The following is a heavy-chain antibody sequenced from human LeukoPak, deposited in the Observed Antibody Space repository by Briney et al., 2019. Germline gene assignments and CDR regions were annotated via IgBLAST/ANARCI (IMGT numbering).Heavy chain of an antibody. CDR2: ITGGSTTK. J-gene: IGHJ4*02. Sequence: GGSLRLSCEASGFTFGSFAMIWVRQAPGKGLEWVSYITGGSTTKNYADSVKGRFTISRDNAKNSLYLQMNSLRAEDTAIYYCARDGDIAVATAPYYFDYWGQGIPVTVSS. V-gene: IGHV3-48*04. CDR1: GFTFGSFA. D-gene: IGHD6-19*01. CDR3: ARDGDIAVATAPYYFDY.